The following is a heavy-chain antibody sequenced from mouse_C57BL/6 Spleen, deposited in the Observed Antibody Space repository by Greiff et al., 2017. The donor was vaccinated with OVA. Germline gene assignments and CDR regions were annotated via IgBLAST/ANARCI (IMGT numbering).Heavy chain of an antibody. V-gene: IGHV1-69*01. CDR2: IDPSDSYT. CDR3: DCYNADERAIDY. CDR1: GYTFTSYW. D-gene: IGHD2-12*01. J-gene: IGHJ4*01. Sequence: QVQLQQPGAELVMPGASVKLSCKASGYTFTSYWMHWVKQRPGQGLEWIGEIDPSDSYTNYNQKFKGKSTLTVDKSSSTAYMQLSSLTSEDSAVYDCDCYNADERAIDYWGQGTSVTVSS.